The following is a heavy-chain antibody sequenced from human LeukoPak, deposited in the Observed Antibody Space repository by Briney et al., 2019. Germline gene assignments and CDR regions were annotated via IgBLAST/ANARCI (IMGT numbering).Heavy chain of an antibody. J-gene: IGHJ6*03. Sequence: ASVKVSCKASGYTFTSYYMHWVRQAPGQGLEWMGIINPSGGSTSYAQKFQGRVTMTRDMSTSTVYMELSSLRSEDTAVYYCARERAYYDILTGYYYYYYMDVWGKGTTVTISS. V-gene: IGHV1-46*01. CDR3: ARERAYYDILTGYYYYYYMDV. CDR1: GYTFTSYY. D-gene: IGHD3-9*01. CDR2: INPSGGST.